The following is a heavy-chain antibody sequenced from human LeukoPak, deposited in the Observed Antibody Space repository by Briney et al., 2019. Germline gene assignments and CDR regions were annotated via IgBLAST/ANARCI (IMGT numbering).Heavy chain of an antibody. D-gene: IGHD1-14*01. CDR3: ARFFRRDAFDI. Sequence: SETLSLTCTVSGGSLSSYYWNWIRQPPGKGLEWIGYIYTSGSTKYNPTLESRVTISVDTSKNQFSLKLTSVTAADTAMYYCARFFRRDAFDIWGQGTMVTVSS. CDR2: IYTSGST. V-gene: IGHV4-4*09. CDR1: GGSLSSYY. J-gene: IGHJ3*02.